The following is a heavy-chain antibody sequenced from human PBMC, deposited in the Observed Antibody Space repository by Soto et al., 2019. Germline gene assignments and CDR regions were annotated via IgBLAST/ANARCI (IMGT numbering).Heavy chain of an antibody. V-gene: IGHV3-23*01. CDR2: FSATSENT. J-gene: IGHJ4*02. D-gene: IGHD6-19*01. CDR1: GFFFSSYT. CDR3: AKARDQQWVRLPFDY. Sequence: EVQLLESGGGLVQPGGSLRLSCVGSGFFFSSYTMTWVRQAPGKGLEWVSSFSATSENTYYADSVRGRFTISRDNSKNTLLLQMNRLTAEDTAMYYCAKARDQQWVRLPFDYWGQGILLIVSS.